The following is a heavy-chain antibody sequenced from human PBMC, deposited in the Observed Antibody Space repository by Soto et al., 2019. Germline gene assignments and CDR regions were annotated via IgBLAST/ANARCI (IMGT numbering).Heavy chain of an antibody. J-gene: IGHJ4*02. V-gene: IGHV3-30-3*01. Sequence: QVQLVESGGGVVQPGRSLRLSCAASGFTFSSYAMHWVRQAPGQGLEWVAVISYDGSNKYYAESVKGRFTISRDNSKKTLYLQMNSLRAEDTAVYYCAREGDTAMVPIFDYWGQGTLVTVSS. CDR3: AREGDTAMVPIFDY. D-gene: IGHD5-18*01. CDR2: ISYDGSNK. CDR1: GFTFSSYA.